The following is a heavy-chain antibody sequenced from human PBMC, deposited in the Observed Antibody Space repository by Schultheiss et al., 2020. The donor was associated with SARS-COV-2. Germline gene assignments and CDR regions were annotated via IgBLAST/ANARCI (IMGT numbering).Heavy chain of an antibody. CDR2: ISWDGGST. J-gene: IGHJ4*02. V-gene: IGHV3-43D*04. CDR3: ARNELDY. CDR1: GFTFDDYA. Sequence: GGSLRLSCAASGFTFDDYAMHWVRQAPGKGLEWVSLISWDGGSTYYADSVKGRFTISRDNAKNSLYLQMNSLRAEDTAVYYCARNELDYWGQGTLVTVSS.